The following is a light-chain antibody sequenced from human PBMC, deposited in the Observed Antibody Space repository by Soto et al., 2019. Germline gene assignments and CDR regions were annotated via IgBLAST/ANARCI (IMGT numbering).Light chain of an antibody. CDR2: YVS. CDR3: ASYTCTDTPWV. V-gene: IGLV2-14*03. J-gene: IGLJ7*01. CDR1: ASDIGYYNF. Sequence: QSALTQPASVSGSLGQSITISCTGAASDIGYYNFVSWYQQHPATAPKLLIYYVSHRPSVISFPFSGSKSGNTASLSISGLPADDEAAYYCASYTCTDTPWVFGGGTQLTVL.